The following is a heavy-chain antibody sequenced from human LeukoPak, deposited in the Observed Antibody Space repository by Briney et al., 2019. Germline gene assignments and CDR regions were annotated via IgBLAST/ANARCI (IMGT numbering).Heavy chain of an antibody. Sequence: SETLSLTCTVSGGSISSSSYYWGWIRQPPGKGLEWIGSIYYSGSTYYNPSLKSRVTISVDTSKNLFSLKLNSVTAADTAVYYCARDHIAVAGNFDYWGQGTLVTVSS. CDR3: ARDHIAVAGNFDY. CDR2: IYYSGST. V-gene: IGHV4-39*07. CDR1: GGSISSSSYY. J-gene: IGHJ4*02. D-gene: IGHD6-19*01.